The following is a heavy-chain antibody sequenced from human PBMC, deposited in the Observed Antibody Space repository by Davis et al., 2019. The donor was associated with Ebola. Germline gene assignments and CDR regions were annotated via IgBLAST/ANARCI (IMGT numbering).Heavy chain of an antibody. D-gene: IGHD3-10*01. J-gene: IGHJ3*02. CDR1: GYTFTGYY. Sequence: ASVKVSCKASGYTFTGYYMHWVRQAPGQGLEWMGWINPNSGGTNYAQKFQGRVTMTRDTSISTAYMELSRLRSDDTAVYYCARVGRRRSGSYYNRDAFDIWGQGTMVTVSS. CDR2: INPNSGGT. V-gene: IGHV1-2*02. CDR3: ARVGRRRSGSYYNRDAFDI.